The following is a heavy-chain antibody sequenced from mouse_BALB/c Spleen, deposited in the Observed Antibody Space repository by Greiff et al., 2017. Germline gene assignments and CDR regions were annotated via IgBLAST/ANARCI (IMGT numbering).Heavy chain of an antibody. CDR3: TRTYYGSSYWYFDV. V-gene: IGHV1S22*01. J-gene: IGHJ1*01. CDR1: GYTFTSYW. Sequence: LKQPGSELVRPGASVKLSCKASGYTFTSYWMHWVKQRHGQGLEWIGNIYPGSGSTNYDEKFKSKGTLTVDTSSSTAYMHLSSLTSEDSAVYYCTRTYYGSSYWYFDVWGAGTTVTVSS. D-gene: IGHD1-1*01. CDR2: IYPGSGST.